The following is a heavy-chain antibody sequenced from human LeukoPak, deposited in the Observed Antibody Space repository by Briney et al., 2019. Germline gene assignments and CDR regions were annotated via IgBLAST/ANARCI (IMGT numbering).Heavy chain of an antibody. J-gene: IGHJ4*02. D-gene: IGHD5-18*01. CDR3: ARLKAGYSYGYAIYY. CDR1: GGTFSIYA. Sequence: EASVKVSCKASGGTFSIYAISWVRQAPGQGLEWMGGIIPIFGTANYAQKFQGRVTITTDESTSTAYMELSSLRSEDTAVYYCARLKAGYSYGYAIYYWGQGTLVTVSS. V-gene: IGHV1-69*05. CDR2: IIPIFGTA.